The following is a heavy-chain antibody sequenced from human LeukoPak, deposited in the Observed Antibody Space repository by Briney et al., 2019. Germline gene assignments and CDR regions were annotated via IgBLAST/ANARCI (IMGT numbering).Heavy chain of an antibody. CDR3: AKDQPYYDILTGLQYYYYGMDV. V-gene: IGHV3-23*01. CDR1: GFTFSSYA. CDR2: ISGSVGST. J-gene: IGHJ6*02. D-gene: IGHD3-9*01. Sequence: GGSLRLSCAASGFTFSSYAMSWVRQAPGKGLEWVSAISGSVGSTYYADSVKGRFTISRDNSKNTLYLQMNSLRAEDTAVYYCAKDQPYYDILTGLQYYYYGMDVWGQGTTVTVSS.